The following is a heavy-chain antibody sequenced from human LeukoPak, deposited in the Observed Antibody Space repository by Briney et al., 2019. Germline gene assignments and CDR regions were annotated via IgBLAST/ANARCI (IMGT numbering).Heavy chain of an antibody. D-gene: IGHD5-18*01. Sequence: SSETLSLTCAVYGGSFSGYYWSWIRQPPGKGLEWIGEINHSGSTNYNPSLKSRVTISVDTSKNQFSLKLSSVTAADTAVYYCARGRAYSYGWSQNWYFDLWGRGTLVTVSS. CDR1: GGSFSGYY. J-gene: IGHJ2*01. CDR3: ARGRAYSYGWSQNWYFDL. V-gene: IGHV4-34*01. CDR2: INHSGST.